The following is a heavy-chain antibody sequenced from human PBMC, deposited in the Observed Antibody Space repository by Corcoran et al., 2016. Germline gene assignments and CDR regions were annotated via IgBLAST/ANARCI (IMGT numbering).Heavy chain of an antibody. CDR1: GGSFCDYY. Sequence: QVQLQQWGAGLLKPSETLSLTCAVYGGSFCDYYWSWIRQPPGTGLEWMGEINDSGSTNYNPSLKSRVTISIDTSKNQFPLKVTSVTAADTAVYFGARGRTTVNTIRSFYHGMDVWGQGTTVTVSS. CDR2: INDSGST. J-gene: IGHJ6*02. V-gene: IGHV4-34*01. D-gene: IGHD4-17*01. CDR3: ARGRTTVNTIRSFYHGMDV.